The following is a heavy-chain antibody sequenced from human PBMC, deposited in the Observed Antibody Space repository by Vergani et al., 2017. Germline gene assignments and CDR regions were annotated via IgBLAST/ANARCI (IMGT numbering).Heavy chain of an antibody. V-gene: IGHV4-31*01. J-gene: IGHJ2*01. D-gene: IGHD3-22*01. Sequence: QVQLQESGPGLVKPSQTLSLTCTVAGGSISSGGYYWSWIRQHPGKGLEWIGYIIYSGSTYYNPSLKSLVTISVDTSKNQFSMKLSSVTSADTAVYYCGRLFPYYYDSSGYHGGWYFDLWGRGTLVTVSS. CDR3: GRLFPYYYDSSGYHGGWYFDL. CDR2: IIYSGST. CDR1: GGSISSGGYY.